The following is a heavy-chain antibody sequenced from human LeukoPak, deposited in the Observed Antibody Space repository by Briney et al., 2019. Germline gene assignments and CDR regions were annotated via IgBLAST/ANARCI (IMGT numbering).Heavy chain of an antibody. V-gene: IGHV1-69*05. CDR1: GGTFSSYA. D-gene: IGHD2-2*01. J-gene: IGHJ6*03. Sequence: GSSVKVSCKASGGTFSSYAISWVRQAPGQGLEWMGGIIPIFGTANYAQKFQGRVTITTDESTSTAYMELSSLRSEDTAVYYCARGRIVVVPAAYYYYYYMDVWGQGTTVTVSS. CDR2: IIPIFGTA. CDR3: ARGRIVVVPAAYYYYYYMDV.